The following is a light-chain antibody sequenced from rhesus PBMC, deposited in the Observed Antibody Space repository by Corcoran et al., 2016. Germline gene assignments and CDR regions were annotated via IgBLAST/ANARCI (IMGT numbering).Light chain of an antibody. J-gene: IGKJ1*01. Sequence: DIQMTQSPSSLSASVGDTVTITCRASQSISSWLAWYQQKPGKAPKLRIYKASSLQSGVPSRFSGSGSGTYFTLTISSLQSEDFATYYCKQYSSSPRTFGQGTKVEIK. CDR3: KQYSSSPRT. V-gene: IGKV1-22*01. CDR2: KAS. CDR1: QSISSW.